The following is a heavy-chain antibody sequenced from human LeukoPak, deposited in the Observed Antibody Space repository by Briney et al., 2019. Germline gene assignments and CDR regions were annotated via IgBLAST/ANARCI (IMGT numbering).Heavy chain of an antibody. CDR2: IYTSGST. CDR3: ARDQRSWYFDL. CDR1: GGSISSGSYY. Sequence: PSQTLSLTCTVSGGSISSGSYYWSWIRQPAGKGLEWIGRIYTSGSTNYNPSLKSRATISVDTSKNQFSLKLSSVTAADTAVYYCARDQRSWYFDLWGRGTLVTVSS. V-gene: IGHV4-61*02. J-gene: IGHJ2*01.